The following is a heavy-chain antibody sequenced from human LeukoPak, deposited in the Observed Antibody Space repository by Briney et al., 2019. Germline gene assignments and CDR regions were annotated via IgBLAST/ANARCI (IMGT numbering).Heavy chain of an antibody. V-gene: IGHV4-39*07. CDR1: GDSVTSDNFY. J-gene: IGHJ4*02. CDR2: IYHSGSA. CDR3: ARAPHTSPTDYYFDF. Sequence: SETLSHTCNVSGDSVTSDNFYWAWIRQPPGKGPEWIGTIYHSGSAYHSPSLKSRLTISIDTSKSQFSLRLTSVTAADTALYFCARAPHTSPTDYYFDFWGPGTLVTVSS. D-gene: IGHD1-14*01.